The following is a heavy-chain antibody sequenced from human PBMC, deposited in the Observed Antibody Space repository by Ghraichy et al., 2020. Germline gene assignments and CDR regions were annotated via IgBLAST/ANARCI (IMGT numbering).Heavy chain of an antibody. CDR1: GFTFSGYS. V-gene: IGHV3-30-3*01. CDR3: VRRAVPTDPGAFDY. J-gene: IGHJ4*02. Sequence: GGSLRLSCAASGFTFSGYSLHWVRQAPGNGLEWVTVVSFDGNTKFYADSVKGRFTISRDNFQNTLYLQMNNLRPEDTAVYYCVRRAVPTDPGAFDYWGQGTEXTVSX. D-gene: IGHD2-2*01. CDR2: VSFDGNTK.